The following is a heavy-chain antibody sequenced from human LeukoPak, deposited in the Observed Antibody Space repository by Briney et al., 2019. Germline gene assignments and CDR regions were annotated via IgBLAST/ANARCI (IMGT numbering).Heavy chain of an antibody. D-gene: IGHD4-17*01. J-gene: IGHJ4*02. CDR3: ARNYGDYSDY. CDR1: GYTFPSYF. Sequence: ASVKVSCKASGYTFPSYFMHWVRQAPGQGLEWMGIINPTGGSTTYAQKFQGRVTMTRDTSTSTVYMELSSLRSDDTAVYYCARNYGDYSDYWGQGTLVTVSS. CDR2: INPTGGST. V-gene: IGHV1-46*01.